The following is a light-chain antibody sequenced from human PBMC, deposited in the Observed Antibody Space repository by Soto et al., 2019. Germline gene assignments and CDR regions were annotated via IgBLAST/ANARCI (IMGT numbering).Light chain of an antibody. Sequence: DIQMTQSPSSLSAYVGDRITITCRASQDIRNDLAWYQQKPGKAPELLIFATSTLQAGVSSRFSGTASGTEFTLTISSVRPEDVATYYCLSYDSAPHTIIFAVGTKVEIK. CDR3: LSYDSAPHTII. J-gene: IGKJ4*01. CDR2: ATS. V-gene: IGKV1-27*01. CDR1: QDIRND.